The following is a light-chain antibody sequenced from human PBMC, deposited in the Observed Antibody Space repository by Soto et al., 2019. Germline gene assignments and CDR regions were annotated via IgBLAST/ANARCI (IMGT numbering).Light chain of an antibody. CDR3: QQSFTTTWT. J-gene: IGKJ1*01. V-gene: IGKV1-39*01. Sequence: DIQMTQPPSSLSASVVERVTITCRASQTISSYLNWYQQKPGKAPKLLIYAASSLQSGVPSRFSGSGSGTDFTLTISNLQPEDFASYYCQQSFTTTWTFGQGTKVDIK. CDR2: AAS. CDR1: QTISSY.